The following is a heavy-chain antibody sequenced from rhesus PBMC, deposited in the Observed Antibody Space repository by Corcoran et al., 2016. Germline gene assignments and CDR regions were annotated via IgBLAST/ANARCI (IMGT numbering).Heavy chain of an antibody. J-gene: IGHJ4*01. CDR1: GGSISSNS. CDR2: ISGDDRST. D-gene: IGHD6-37*01. Sequence: LQLQESGPGLVKPSETLSLTCAVSGGSISSNSWTWIRQPPGKGLEWIGRISGDDRSTDSHPSLRRRVPISTDTSKNQFSLKVDSVTAADTAVYYCVGLMVAGPVEYWGQGVLVTVSS. V-gene: IGHV4-173*01. CDR3: VGLMVAGPVEY.